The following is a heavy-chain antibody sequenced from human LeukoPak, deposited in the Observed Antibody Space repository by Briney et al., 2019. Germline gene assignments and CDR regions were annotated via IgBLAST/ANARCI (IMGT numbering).Heavy chain of an antibody. V-gene: IGHV4-39*01. CDR2: IFYSGST. J-gene: IGHJ6*03. D-gene: IGHD3-10*01. Sequence: PSETLSLTCIVSGGSISSDSYSWGWIRQPPGRGLEWIGSIFYSGSTYYNPSLKSRVTISVDTSNNQFSLKLSSVTAADTAVYYCARRTRDGGEPHYYYYMDVWGKGTTVTVSS. CDR1: GGSISSDSYS. CDR3: ARRTRDGGEPHYYYYMDV.